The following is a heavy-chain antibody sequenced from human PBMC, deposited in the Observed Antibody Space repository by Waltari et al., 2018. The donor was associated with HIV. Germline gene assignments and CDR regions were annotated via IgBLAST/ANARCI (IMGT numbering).Heavy chain of an antibody. V-gene: IGHV3-15*01. CDR3: VTGLLYKRY. D-gene: IGHD1-1*01. CDR2: IKNIAERGTT. CDR1: GFTFTNAW. Sequence: EVQLVESGGGLVKPGGSLRLSCAASGFTFTNAWMRWVRQAPGKGREWVGRIKNIAERGTTECGAPVKGRFTISRDDSQNTVFLQMNSLKTEDTAVYFCVTGLLYKRYWGQGTLVTVSS. J-gene: IGHJ4*02.